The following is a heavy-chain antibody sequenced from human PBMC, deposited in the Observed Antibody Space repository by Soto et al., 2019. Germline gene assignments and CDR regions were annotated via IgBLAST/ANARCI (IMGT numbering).Heavy chain of an antibody. Sequence: QVQLVQSGAEVKKPGASVKVSCKASGYTFTGYYMHWVRQAPGQGLEWMGWINPNSGGTNYAQKFQGWVTMTRDTSISTAYMELSRLRSDDTAVYYCARGTVVVVAARNNWFDPWGKGTLVTVSS. D-gene: IGHD2-15*01. CDR1: GYTFTGYY. J-gene: IGHJ5*02. CDR3: ARGTVVVVAARNNWFDP. V-gene: IGHV1-2*04. CDR2: INPNSGGT.